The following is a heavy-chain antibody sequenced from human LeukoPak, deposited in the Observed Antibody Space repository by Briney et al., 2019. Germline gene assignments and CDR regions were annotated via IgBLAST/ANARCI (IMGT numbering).Heavy chain of an antibody. Sequence: ASVKVSCKASGGTFSSYAISWVRQAPGQGLEWMGIINPSGGSTSYAQKFQGRVTMTRDTSTSTVYMELSSLRSEDTAVYYCARGRKTAPKNNWFDPWGQGTLVTVSS. V-gene: IGHV1-46*01. CDR2: INPSGGST. J-gene: IGHJ5*02. CDR1: GGTFSSYA. D-gene: IGHD5-18*01. CDR3: ARGRKTAPKNNWFDP.